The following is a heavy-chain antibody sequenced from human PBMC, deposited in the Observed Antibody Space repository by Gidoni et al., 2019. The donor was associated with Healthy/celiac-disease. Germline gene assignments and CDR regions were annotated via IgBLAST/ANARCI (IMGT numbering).Heavy chain of an antibody. CDR2: IIPSCGTA. Sequence: QVQLVQSGAAVKKPGSSVKVSCKASGGTFSSYAISWVRQAPGQGLEWMGGIIPSCGTANYAQKFKGSVTITADKSTSTAYMELSSLRSEDTAVYYCARGYYYDSRGYRNDAFDIWGQGTMVTVSS. CDR1: GGTFSSYA. J-gene: IGHJ3*02. CDR3: ARGYYYDSRGYRNDAFDI. V-gene: IGHV1-69*06. D-gene: IGHD3-22*01.